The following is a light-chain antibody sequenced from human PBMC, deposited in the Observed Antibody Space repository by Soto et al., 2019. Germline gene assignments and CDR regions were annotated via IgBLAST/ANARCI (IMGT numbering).Light chain of an antibody. CDR1: SSDVGGYNY. V-gene: IGLV2-11*01. J-gene: IGLJ1*01. Sequence: QSALTQPRSVSGPPGQSVTISCTGTSSDVGGYNYVSWYQQHPGKAPKLMIYDVSKRPSGVPDRFSGSKSGNTASLTISGLQAEDEADYYCCSYAGSYTFEVYVFGTGTKVTVL. CDR3: CSYAGSYTFEVYV. CDR2: DVS.